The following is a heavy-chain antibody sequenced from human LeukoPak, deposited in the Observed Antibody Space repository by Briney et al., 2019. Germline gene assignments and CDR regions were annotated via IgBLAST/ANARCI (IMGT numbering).Heavy chain of an antibody. CDR3: AKVPMDAGWLVLDY. V-gene: IGHV3-30*18. CDR2: IAYDGSNK. Sequence: GGSLRLSCAASGFTFSSYGMHWVRQAPGKGLEWVAVIAYDGSNKYYADSVKGRFTISRDNSKNTLYLQMNSLRVEDTAVYYCAKVPMDAGWLVLDYWGQGTLVTVSS. J-gene: IGHJ4*02. D-gene: IGHD6-19*01. CDR1: GFTFSSYG.